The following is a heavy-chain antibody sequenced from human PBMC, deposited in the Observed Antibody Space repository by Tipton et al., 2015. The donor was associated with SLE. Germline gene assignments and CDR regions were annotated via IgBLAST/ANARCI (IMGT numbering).Heavy chain of an antibody. CDR1: GFTFSIHA. CDR2: ISYDGSNK. CDR3: TWERYGEPSTHTYFAS. Sequence: SLRLSCAASGFTFSIHAMHWVRQAPGKGLEWMAVISYDGSNKYHADSVKGRFTIFRDNSKNTLYLQMNSLRTEDTGVYFCTWERYGEPSTHTYFASWGQGTLVSVSS. J-gene: IGHJ4*02. V-gene: IGHV3-30*04. D-gene: IGHD1-26*01.